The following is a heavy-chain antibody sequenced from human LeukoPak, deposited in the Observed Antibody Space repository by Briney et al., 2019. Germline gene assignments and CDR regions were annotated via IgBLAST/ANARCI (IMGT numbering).Heavy chain of an antibody. V-gene: IGHV1-8*01. CDR1: GYTFTSYD. Sequence: GASVKVSCKASGYTFTSYDINWVRQATGQGLEWMGWMNPNSGSTGYAQKFQGRVTMTRNTSISTAYMELSSLRSGDTAVYYCARGVSRRGSTSLYYFDYWGQGTLVTVSS. CDR2: MNPNSGST. CDR3: ARGVSRRGSTSLYYFDY. J-gene: IGHJ4*02. D-gene: IGHD2-2*01.